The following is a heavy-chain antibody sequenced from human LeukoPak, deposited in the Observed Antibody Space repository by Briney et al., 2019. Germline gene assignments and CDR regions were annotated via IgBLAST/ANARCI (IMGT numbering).Heavy chain of an antibody. CDR3: ARACSGGNCYFTAFDV. Sequence: GRSLRLSCAASGFTFSSYGMQWVRQAPGKGLEWVAVISYDGSNTYYADSVKGRFTISRDNSRNTLFLQMNSLRAEDTAVYYCARACSGGNCYFTAFDVWGQGTMVTVSA. CDR2: ISYDGSNT. CDR1: GFTFSSYG. D-gene: IGHD2-15*01. V-gene: IGHV3-30*03. J-gene: IGHJ3*01.